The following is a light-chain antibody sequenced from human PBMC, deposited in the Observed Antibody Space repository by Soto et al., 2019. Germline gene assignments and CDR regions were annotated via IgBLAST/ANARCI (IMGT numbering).Light chain of an antibody. V-gene: IGKV3-20*01. Sequence: EIVLTQSPGTLSLSPGERATLSCRASQSVSSSYLGWYQQKPGQAPRLLIYGASSRATGIPDRFSGSGSGTDFTLTIARLEPEEFAVYYCQLYGNSPPRTFGQGTKVEIK. J-gene: IGKJ1*01. CDR2: GAS. CDR1: QSVSSSY. CDR3: QLYGNSPPRT.